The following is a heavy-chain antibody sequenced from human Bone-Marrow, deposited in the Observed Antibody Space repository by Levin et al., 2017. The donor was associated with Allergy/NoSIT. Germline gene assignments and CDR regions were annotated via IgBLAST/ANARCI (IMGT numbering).Heavy chain of an antibody. J-gene: IGHJ3*02. V-gene: IGHV3-23*01. CDR1: GFTSSRYA. CDR2: ISGSGGST. CDR3: AKASGCSAGGYDAFDI. D-gene: IGHD1-1*01. Sequence: GGSLRLSCAASGFTSSRYAMSWVRQAPGKGLEWVSGISGSGGSTYYAESVRGRCTISRDTAKNTLYLEMTSLRAEDTAVYSCAKASGCSAGGYDAFDIWGQGTKVTVSS.